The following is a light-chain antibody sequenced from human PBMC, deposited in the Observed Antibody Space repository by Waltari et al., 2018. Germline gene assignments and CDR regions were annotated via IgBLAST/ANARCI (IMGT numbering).Light chain of an antibody. CDR3: QQYNSYSWT. V-gene: IGKV1-8*01. CDR2: ASS. Sequence: AIRLTQSPSSIAASTGDRVTITCRASQGVGSYLARYQQKSGRAPKLLLYASSSLEAEVPSRFGGSGSGTDFTLTISSLQPDDFATYYCQQYNSYSWTFGQGTKVEIK. CDR1: QGVGSY. J-gene: IGKJ1*01.